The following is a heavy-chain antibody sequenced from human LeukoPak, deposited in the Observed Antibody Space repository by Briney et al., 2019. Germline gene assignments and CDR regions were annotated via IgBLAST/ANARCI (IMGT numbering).Heavy chain of an antibody. D-gene: IGHD6-19*01. Sequence: ASVKVSCKASGYTFTGYYINWVRQAPGQGLEWMGGINPNSGVTHYPQRFQGRVTMTRYTSIRTAYMEVSSLRSDDTAVYYCARGQQWLEAFDYWGVGTLVTVSS. CDR3: ARGQQWLEAFDY. J-gene: IGHJ4*02. CDR2: INPNSGVT. V-gene: IGHV1-2*02. CDR1: GYTFTGYY.